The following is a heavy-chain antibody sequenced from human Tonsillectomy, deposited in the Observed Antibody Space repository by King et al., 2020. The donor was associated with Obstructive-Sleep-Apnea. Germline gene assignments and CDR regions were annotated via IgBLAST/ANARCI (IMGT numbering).Heavy chain of an antibody. CDR3: ARVAFSCPHFYHWCMDV. CDR1: GFTFSSYW. CDR2: INSDGSST. D-gene: IGHD1-1*01. V-gene: IGHV3-74*03. Sequence: VQLVESGGGLVQPGGSLRLSCAASGFTFSSYWMQWVRQAPGTGLVWVSRINSDGSSTTYGDSVEGRFTISRDNAMNTRFLQTNSLRAGNTAVYYCARVAFSCPHFYHWCMDVWGQGTTVTVSS. J-gene: IGHJ6*02.